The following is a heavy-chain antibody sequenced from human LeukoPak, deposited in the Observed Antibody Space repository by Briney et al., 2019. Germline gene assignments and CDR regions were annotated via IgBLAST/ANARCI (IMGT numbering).Heavy chain of an antibody. J-gene: IGHJ4*02. CDR2: FEPEDGET. V-gene: IGHV1-24*01. Sequence: ASVKVSCKVSGYTLTELSMHWVRQAPGKGLEWMGGFEPEDGETIYAQKFQGRVTMTEDTSTDTAYMELSSLRSEDTAVYYCATTREVDPSNYFDYWGQGTLVTVSS. CDR1: GYTLTELS. CDR3: ATTREVDPSNYFDY. D-gene: IGHD2-2*01.